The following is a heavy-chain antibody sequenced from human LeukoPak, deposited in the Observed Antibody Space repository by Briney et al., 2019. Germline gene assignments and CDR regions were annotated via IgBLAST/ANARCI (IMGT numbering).Heavy chain of an antibody. Sequence: GGSLRLSCAASGFTFSSYSMNWVRQAPGKGLEWVSSFSSSSSYTYYADSVKGRFTISRDNAKNSLYLQMNSLRAEDTAVYYCARELLQDYWGQGTLVTVSS. CDR3: ARELLQDY. J-gene: IGHJ4*02. V-gene: IGHV3-21*01. CDR1: GFTFSSYS. CDR2: FSSSSSYT. D-gene: IGHD1-26*01.